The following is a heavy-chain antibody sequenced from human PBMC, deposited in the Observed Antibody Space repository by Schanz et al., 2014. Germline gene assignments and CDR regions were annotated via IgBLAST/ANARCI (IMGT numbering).Heavy chain of an antibody. D-gene: IGHD2-8*01. J-gene: IGHJ5*01. CDR2: ISYSGNTI. V-gene: IGHV3-48*01. Sequence: EVQLVESGGGLVRPGGSLRLSCTTSGLIFSPYTINWVRQAPGKGLEWISYISYSGNTIYYADSVKGRFTISRDNAKNTDFLQMNSLRADDTALYYCAKDLYNNGSFDSWGQGTLVTVSS. CDR3: AKDLYNNGSFDS. CDR1: GLIFSPYT.